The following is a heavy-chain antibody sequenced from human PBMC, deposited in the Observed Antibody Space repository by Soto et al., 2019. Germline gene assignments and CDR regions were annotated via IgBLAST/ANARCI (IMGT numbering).Heavy chain of an antibody. Sequence: ASVKVSCKASGYTFTSYGISWVRQAPGQGLEWMGWISAYNGNTNYAPTLQGRVRMTTDTSTSTAYMELRSRRFEATAVYYCARGDCSSNSCYHSAEYFQHWGQGTLVTVSS. D-gene: IGHD2-2*01. J-gene: IGHJ1*01. V-gene: IGHV1-18*01. CDR1: GYTFTSYG. CDR3: ARGDCSSNSCYHSAEYFQH. CDR2: ISAYNGNT.